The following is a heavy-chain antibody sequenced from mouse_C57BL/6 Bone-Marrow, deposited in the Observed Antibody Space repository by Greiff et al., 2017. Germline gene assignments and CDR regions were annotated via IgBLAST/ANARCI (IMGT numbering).Heavy chain of an antibody. V-gene: IGHV14-4*01. CDR3: TPYDHDEG. CDR1: GFNIKDDY. J-gene: IGHJ3*01. D-gene: IGHD2-4*01. CDR2: IDPENGDT. Sequence: EVKLMESGAELVRPGASVKLSCTASGFNIKDDYMHWVKQRPEQGLEWIGWIDPENGDTEYASKFQGKATITADTSSNTAYLQLSSLTSEDTAVYYCTPYDHDEGWGQGTLVTVSA.